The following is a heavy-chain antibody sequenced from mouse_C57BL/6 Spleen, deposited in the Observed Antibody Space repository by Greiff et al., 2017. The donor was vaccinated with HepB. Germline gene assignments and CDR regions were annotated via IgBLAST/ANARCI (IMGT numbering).Heavy chain of an antibody. CDR1: GFNIKDYY. V-gene: IGHV14-1*01. CDR3: TNYYGSSGSWFAY. J-gene: IGHJ3*01. Sequence: EVKLQESGAELVRPGASVKLSCTASGFNIKDYYMHWVKQRPEQGLEWIGRIDPEDGDTEYAPKFQGKATMTADTSSNTAYLQLSSLTSEDTAVYYCTNYYGSSGSWFAYWGQGTLVTVSA. CDR2: IDPEDGDT. D-gene: IGHD1-1*01.